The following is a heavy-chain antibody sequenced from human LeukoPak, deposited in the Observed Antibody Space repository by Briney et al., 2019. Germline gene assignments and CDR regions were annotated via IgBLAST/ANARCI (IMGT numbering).Heavy chain of an antibody. CDR3: AKYVLARTVMVLYYFDY. J-gene: IGHJ4*02. CDR1: GFTFSSYA. D-gene: IGHD5-18*01. Sequence: GGFLRLFCAASGFTFSSYAMSWVRQAPGKGLEWVSAISGSGGSTYYADSVKGRFTISRDNSKNTLYPQMNSLRAEDTAVYYCAKYVLARTVMVLYYFDYWGQGTLVTVSS. V-gene: IGHV3-23*01. CDR2: ISGSGGST.